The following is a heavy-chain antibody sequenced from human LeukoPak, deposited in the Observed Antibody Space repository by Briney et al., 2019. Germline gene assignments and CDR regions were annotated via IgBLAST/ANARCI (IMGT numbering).Heavy chain of an antibody. Sequence: PSETLSLTCTVSGGSIGSTNYYWGWIRQPPGKGLEWIANIYYSGSTYYNPSLKSRVTISVDTSKNQFSLRLNSVTAADTAVYYCARARNFRIVHLNGYYYMDVWGKGTTVTVSS. CDR2: IYYSGST. J-gene: IGHJ6*03. CDR3: ARARNFRIVHLNGYYYMDV. D-gene: IGHD1-7*01. V-gene: IGHV4-39*01. CDR1: GGSIGSTNYY.